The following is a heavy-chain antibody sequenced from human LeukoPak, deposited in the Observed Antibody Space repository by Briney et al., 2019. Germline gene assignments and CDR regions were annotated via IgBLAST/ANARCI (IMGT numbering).Heavy chain of an antibody. CDR3: AKYLSGYSILGVYYFAY. J-gene: IGHJ4*02. Sequence: GGSLRLSCAASGFTFSSYAMSWVRQPPGKGLEWVSAISGSGGSTYYADSVTRPFTISRDNSKNPLYLQMNSLRAEDTAVYYCAKYLSGYSILGVYYFAYWGQGTLLTVSS. D-gene: IGHD5-18*01. CDR2: ISGSGGST. CDR1: GFTFSSYA. V-gene: IGHV3-23*01.